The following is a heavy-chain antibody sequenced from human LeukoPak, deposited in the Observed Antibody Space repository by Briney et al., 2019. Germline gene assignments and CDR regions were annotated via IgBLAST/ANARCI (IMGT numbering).Heavy chain of an antibody. J-gene: IGHJ6*03. V-gene: IGHV4-34*01. CDR1: GFTFSSYG. CDR3: ARVLEQWDDTDTYYYYYMDV. Sequence: GSLRLSCAASGFTFSSYGMSWIRQPPGKGLEWIGEINHSGSTNYNPSLKSRVTISVDTSKNQFSLKLSSVTAADTAVYYCARVLEQWDDTDTYYYYYMDVWGKGTTVTISS. D-gene: IGHD6-19*01. CDR2: INHSGST.